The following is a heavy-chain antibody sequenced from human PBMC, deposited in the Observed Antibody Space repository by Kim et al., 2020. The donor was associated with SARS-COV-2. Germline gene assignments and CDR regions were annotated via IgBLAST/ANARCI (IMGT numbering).Heavy chain of an antibody. V-gene: IGHV1-46*01. J-gene: IGHJ6*03. CDR1: GYTFTSYY. Sequence: ASVKVSCKASGYTFTSYYMHWVRQAPGQGLEWMGIINPSGGSTSYAQKFQGRVTMTRDTSTSTVYMELSSLRSEDTAVYYCARDGPGERVTHRGDYMDVWGKGTTVTVSS. D-gene: IGHD2-21*02. CDR3: ARDGPGERVTHRGDYMDV. CDR2: INPSGGST.